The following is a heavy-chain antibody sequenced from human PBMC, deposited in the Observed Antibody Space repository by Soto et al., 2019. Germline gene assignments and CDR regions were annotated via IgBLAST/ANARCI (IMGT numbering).Heavy chain of an antibody. CDR1: GGSISSGGYY. V-gene: IGHV4-61*08. CDR3: ARRSGSCFDY. J-gene: IGHJ4*02. CDR2: IYYSGST. D-gene: IGHD7-27*01. Sequence: SEPLSLTCTVSGGSISSGGYYWRWIRQQPGKGLEWIGYIYYSGSTNYNPSLKSRVTISVDTSKNQFSLKLSAVTAADSSVYYCARRSGSCFDYKGQGTLVTVSS.